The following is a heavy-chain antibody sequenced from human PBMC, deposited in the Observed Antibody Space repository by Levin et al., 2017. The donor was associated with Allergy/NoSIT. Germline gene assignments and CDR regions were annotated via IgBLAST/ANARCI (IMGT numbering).Heavy chain of an antibody. V-gene: IGHV4-59*08. Sequence: RSQTLSLTCTVSGGSISNYYWSWIRQPPGKGLEWIGYIHSTGGARYNSSLTSRVTISVDTSRDQFSLRLTSVTAADTAVYYCTRLHCSSNCYPGDWGQGTLVTVSS. CDR2: IHSTGGA. J-gene: IGHJ4*02. CDR3: TRLHCSSNCYPGD. D-gene: IGHD2-2*01. CDR1: GGSISNYY.